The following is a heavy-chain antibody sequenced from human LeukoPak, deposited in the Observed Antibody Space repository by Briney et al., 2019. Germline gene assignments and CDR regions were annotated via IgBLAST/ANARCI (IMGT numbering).Heavy chain of an antibody. CDR3: ARHYGP. J-gene: IGHJ5*02. Sequence: SETLSLTCTVSGGSVSSGNYYWNWIRQPPGKGLEWIGYIHNSGRTNYNPSLKSRVTILVDTSKNQFSLKLSSVTAADTAVYYCARHYGPWGQGTLVTVSS. CDR2: IHNSGRT. V-gene: IGHV4-61*01. CDR1: GGSVSSGNYY. D-gene: IGHD3-16*01.